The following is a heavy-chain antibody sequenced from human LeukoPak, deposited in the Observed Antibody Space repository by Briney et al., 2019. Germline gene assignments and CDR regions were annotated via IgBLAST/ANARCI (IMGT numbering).Heavy chain of an antibody. CDR2: IYTSGST. Sequence: SETLSLTCTVSGGSISGYYWSWIRQPAGKGLEWIGRIYTSGSTNYNPSLKSRVTMSVDTSKNQFSLKLSSVTAADTAVYYCARAFYPGYYSYMAVWGKGTTVTVSS. V-gene: IGHV4-4*07. J-gene: IGHJ6*03. CDR1: GGSISGYY. D-gene: IGHD3-3*02. CDR3: ARAFYPGYYSYMAV.